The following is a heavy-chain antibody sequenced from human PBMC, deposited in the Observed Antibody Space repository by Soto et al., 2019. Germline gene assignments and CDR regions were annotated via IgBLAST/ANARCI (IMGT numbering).Heavy chain of an antibody. D-gene: IGHD5-12*01. CDR3: ARDGVHSGYDLDYYMDV. V-gene: IGHV3-21*01. J-gene: IGHJ6*03. CDR2: ISSSSSYI. Sequence: GGSLRLSCAASGFTFSSYSMNWVRQAPGKGLEWVSSISSSSSYIYYADSVKGRFTISRDNAKNSLYLQMNSLRAEDTAVYYCARDGVHSGYDLDYYMDVWGKGTTVTVSS. CDR1: GFTFSSYS.